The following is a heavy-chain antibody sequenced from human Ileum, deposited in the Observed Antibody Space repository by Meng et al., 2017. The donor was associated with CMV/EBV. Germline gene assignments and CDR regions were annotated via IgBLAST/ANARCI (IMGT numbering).Heavy chain of an antibody. Sequence: GESLKISCAASGFTFSIYEMNWVRQAPGKGLEWVSYISSNGSSTYYPDSVKGRFTISRDNTMNSLDLQMNSLRAEDTGVYYCVRERGGYCSGTSCSRAYDYWGQGTLVTVSS. J-gene: IGHJ4*01. CDR1: GFTFSIYE. V-gene: IGHV3-48*03. D-gene: IGHD2-15*01. CDR3: VRERGGYCSGTSCSRAYDY. CDR2: ISSNGSST.